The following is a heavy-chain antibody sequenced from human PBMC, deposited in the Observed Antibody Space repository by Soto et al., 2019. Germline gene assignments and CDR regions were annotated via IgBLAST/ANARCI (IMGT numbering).Heavy chain of an antibody. J-gene: IGHJ6*02. CDR1: GYTFTNHW. Sequence: GESLKISCKASGYTFTNHWIGWVRQMPGKGLEWMGIIYASDYDTRYSPSFQGLVTISVDKSTSTAYLQWSSLKASDTAIYYCVRYGCSGGICYAFFGWYHYYMDVWGQGTTVTVSS. D-gene: IGHD2-15*01. CDR3: VRYGCSGGICYAFFGWYHYYMDV. V-gene: IGHV5-51*01. CDR2: IYASDYDT.